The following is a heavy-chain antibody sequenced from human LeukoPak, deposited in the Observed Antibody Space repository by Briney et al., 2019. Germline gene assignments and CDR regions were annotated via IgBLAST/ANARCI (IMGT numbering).Heavy chain of an antibody. J-gene: IGHJ6*04. V-gene: IGHV4-34*01. D-gene: IGHD3-9*01. CDR2: INHSGST. Sequence: SETLSLTCTVSGGSISSYYWSWIRQPPGKGLEWIGEINHSGSTNYNPSLKSRVTISVDTSKNQFSLKLSSVTAADTAVYYCARDLHYDILTGTYYGMDVWGKGTTVTVSS. CDR1: GGSISSYY. CDR3: ARDLHYDILTGTYYGMDV.